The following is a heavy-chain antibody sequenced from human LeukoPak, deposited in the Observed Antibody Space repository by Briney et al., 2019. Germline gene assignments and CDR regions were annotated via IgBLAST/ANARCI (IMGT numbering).Heavy chain of an antibody. D-gene: IGHD1-26*01. V-gene: IGHV3-11*04. CDR2: ISSSGSTI. CDR3: ARGASYWGDYYYGMDV. Sequence: GGSLRLSCAASGFTFSDYYMNWIRQAPGKGLEWVSYISSSGSTIYYADSVKGRFTISRDNAKNSLCLQMNSLRAEDTAVYYCARGASYWGDYYYGMDVWGQGTRVTVSS. CDR1: GFTFSDYY. J-gene: IGHJ6*02.